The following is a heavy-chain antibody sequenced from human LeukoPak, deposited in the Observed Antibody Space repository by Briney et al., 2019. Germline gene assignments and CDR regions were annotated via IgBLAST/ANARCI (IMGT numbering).Heavy chain of an antibody. Sequence: PAETLSLTCTVSGGSISSSSYYWGWIRQPPGKGLEWIGSIYYSGSTYYNPSLKNRVTISVDTSKNQVSLKLSSVTAADTAVYYCARQAHSSGYLDYWGQGTLVTVSS. V-gene: IGHV4-39*01. CDR1: GGSISSSSYY. D-gene: IGHD3-22*01. CDR3: ARQAHSSGYLDY. J-gene: IGHJ4*02. CDR2: IYYSGST.